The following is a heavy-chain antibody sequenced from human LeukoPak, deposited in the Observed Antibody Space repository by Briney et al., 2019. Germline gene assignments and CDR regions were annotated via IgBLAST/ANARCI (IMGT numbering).Heavy chain of an antibody. Sequence: GGSLRLSCAASGFTFSSYAMHWVRQAPGKGLEYVSGISSYGGSTNYANSVKGRFTISRDNSKNTLYLQMGSMRAEDMAVYYCATVLLWFGDLGSAFDIWGQGTMVTVSS. CDR1: GFTFSSYA. J-gene: IGHJ3*02. D-gene: IGHD3-10*01. CDR2: ISSYGGST. CDR3: ATVLLWFGDLGSAFDI. V-gene: IGHV3-64*01.